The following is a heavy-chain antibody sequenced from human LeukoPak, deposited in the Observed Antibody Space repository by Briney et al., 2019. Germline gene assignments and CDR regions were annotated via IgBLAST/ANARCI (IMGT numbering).Heavy chain of an antibody. J-gene: IGHJ4*02. CDR1: GDSMSSSSYY. Sequence: PSQTLSLTCTVSGDSMSSSSYYWNWIRQPPGKGLEWIGYIYHSGTTDYNPSLKSRVTISVDRSKNQFSLKLGSVTAADTAVYYCARDSTTVTSEVFDYWGQGILVTVSS. V-gene: IGHV4-30-2*01. CDR2: IYHSGTT. CDR3: ARDSTTVTSEVFDY. D-gene: IGHD4-11*01.